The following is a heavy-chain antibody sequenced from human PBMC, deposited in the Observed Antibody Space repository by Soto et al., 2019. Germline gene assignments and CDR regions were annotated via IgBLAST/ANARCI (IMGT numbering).Heavy chain of an antibody. CDR2: IYHSGTT. J-gene: IGHJ5*02. Sequence: PSETLSLTCAVSGDSITSIYHWAWIRQPPGRGLEWVASIYHSGTTYYNPSLKSRVTISVDTSKNQFSLKLSSVTAADTAVYYCAREIRTASHNWFDPWGQGTLVTVSS. CDR1: GDSITSIYH. D-gene: IGHD6-25*01. V-gene: IGHV4-38-2*02. CDR3: AREIRTASHNWFDP.